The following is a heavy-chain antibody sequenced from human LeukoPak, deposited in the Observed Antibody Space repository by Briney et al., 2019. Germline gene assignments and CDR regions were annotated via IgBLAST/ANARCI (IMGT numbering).Heavy chain of an antibody. V-gene: IGHV4-59*01. Sequence: SETLSLTCTVSGGSISSYYWSWIRQPPGKGLQWIGYIYYSGSTNYNPSLKSRVTISVDTSKNQFSLKLSSVTAADTAVYYCARFPGVAVARWFDPWGQGTLVTVSS. CDR2: IYYSGST. CDR3: ARFPGVAVARWFDP. J-gene: IGHJ5*02. CDR1: GGSISSYY. D-gene: IGHD6-19*01.